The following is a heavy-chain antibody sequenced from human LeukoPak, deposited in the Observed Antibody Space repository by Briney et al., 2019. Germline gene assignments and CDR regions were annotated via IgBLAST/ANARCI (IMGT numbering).Heavy chain of an antibody. V-gene: IGHV3-23*01. CDR2: ISGSGGST. D-gene: IGHD6-13*01. CDR3: ARDLIAAAISAGGFDP. Sequence: PGGSLRLSCAASGFTFSSYAMSWVRQAPAKGLEWVSAISGSGGSTYYADSVKSRFTISRDNSKNTLYLQMNSLRAEDTAVYYCARDLIAAAISAGGFDPWGQGTLVTVSS. J-gene: IGHJ5*02. CDR1: GFTFSSYA.